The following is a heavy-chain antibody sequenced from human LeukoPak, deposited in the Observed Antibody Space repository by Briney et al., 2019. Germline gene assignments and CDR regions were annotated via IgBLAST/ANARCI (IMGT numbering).Heavy chain of an antibody. Sequence: GGSLRLSCAASGFTFSSYWMSWVRQAPGKGLEWVANIKQDGSEKYYVDSVKGRFTISRDHAKNSLYLQMNSLRAEDTAVYYCTRDTGCSGGTCYSFYDYWGQGTLVTVSS. D-gene: IGHD2-15*01. V-gene: IGHV3-7*01. CDR2: IKQDGSEK. J-gene: IGHJ4*02. CDR3: TRDTGCSGGTCYSFYDY. CDR1: GFTFSSYW.